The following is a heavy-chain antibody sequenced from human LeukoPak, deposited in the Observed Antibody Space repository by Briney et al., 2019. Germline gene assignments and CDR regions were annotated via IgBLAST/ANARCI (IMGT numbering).Heavy chain of an antibody. Sequence: PGGSLRLSCAASGFTVSSNYMSWVRQAPGKGLEWVSVIYSGGSTYYADSVKGRFTISRDNSKNTRYLQMNSLRAEDTAVYYCARALISSYYDSSGYDYFDYWGQGTLVTVSS. D-gene: IGHD3-22*01. CDR3: ARALISSYYDSSGYDYFDY. CDR1: GFTVSSNY. J-gene: IGHJ4*02. V-gene: IGHV3-53*01. CDR2: IYSGGST.